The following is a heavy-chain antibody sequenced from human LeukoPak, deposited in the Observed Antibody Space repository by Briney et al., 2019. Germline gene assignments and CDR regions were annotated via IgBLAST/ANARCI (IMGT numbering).Heavy chain of an antibody. CDR3: ARVHATGYFSLDLGY. D-gene: IGHD3-9*01. CDR2: INPNTGGT. Sequence: ASVRVSCKASGYTLTGYFMHWVRQAPGQGLDWMGWINPNTGGTRYAQKFQGRVTMTRDTSINTAYMELRTLTSDDTAVYYCARVHATGYFSLDLGYWGQGTLVTVSS. V-gene: IGHV1-2*02. CDR1: GYTLTGYF. J-gene: IGHJ4*02.